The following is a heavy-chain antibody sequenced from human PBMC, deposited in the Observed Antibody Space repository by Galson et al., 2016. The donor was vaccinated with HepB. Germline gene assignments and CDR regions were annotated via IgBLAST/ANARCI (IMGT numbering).Heavy chain of an antibody. J-gene: IGHJ5*02. Sequence: SLRLSCAASGFTFCDYYMTWIRQAPGKGLEWVAYISSSGRTTYYADSVKGRFTISRDNPKTSLYLQMNSLRVEDTAVYYCARDWTGYSNGGWFDPWGRGTLVTVSS. CDR1: GFTFCDYY. CDR2: ISSSGRTT. V-gene: IGHV3-11*01. D-gene: IGHD6-19*01. CDR3: ARDWTGYSNGGWFDP.